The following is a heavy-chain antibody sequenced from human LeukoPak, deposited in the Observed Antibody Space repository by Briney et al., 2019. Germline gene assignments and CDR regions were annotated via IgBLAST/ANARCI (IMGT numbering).Heavy chain of an antibody. CDR1: GGSMNSYY. CDR3: ARGPLNSYGYSHYGMDV. V-gene: IGHV4-59*01. J-gene: IGHJ6*02. Sequence: SETLSLTCTVSGGSMNSYYWSWIRQPPGKGPEWIGYIYYSGSTSYNPSLKSRVSISVDTSKNQFSLMVTSVTAADTAVYHCARGPLNSYGYSHYGMDVWGLGTTVTVSS. D-gene: IGHD5-18*01. CDR2: IYYSGST.